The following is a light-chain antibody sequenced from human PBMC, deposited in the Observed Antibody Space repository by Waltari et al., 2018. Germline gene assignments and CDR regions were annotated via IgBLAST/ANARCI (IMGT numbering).Light chain of an antibody. CDR1: ALPKQY. CDR2: KDT. J-gene: IGLJ3*02. V-gene: IGLV3-25*03. CDR3: LSADSSGTSKV. Sequence: SYELTQPPLVSVSPGQTARNTWSGDALPKQYAFWYQQKPGQAPVLIIDKDTQRPSGLPERFSGSSSGTTVTMTISGVQAEDEADYYCLSADSSGTSKVFGGGTKLTVL.